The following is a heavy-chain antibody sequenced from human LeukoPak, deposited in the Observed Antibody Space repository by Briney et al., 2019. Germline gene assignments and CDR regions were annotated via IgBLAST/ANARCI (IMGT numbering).Heavy chain of an antibody. CDR3: ARVRGSSLDY. V-gene: IGHV4-30-2*01. D-gene: IGHD2-15*01. J-gene: IGHJ4*02. CDR2: IYHSGST. CDR1: GGSISSGGYS. Sequence: SETLSLTCAVSGGSISSGGYSWSWIRQPPGKGLEWIGYIYHSGSTYYNPSLKSRVTISVDRSKNQFSLKLSSVTAADTAVYYCARVRGSSLDYWGQGTLVTVSS.